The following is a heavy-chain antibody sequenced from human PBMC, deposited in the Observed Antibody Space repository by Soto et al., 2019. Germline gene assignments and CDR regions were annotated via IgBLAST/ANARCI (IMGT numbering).Heavy chain of an antibody. CDR2: IYWDDDK. CDR1: GFSLTTSGVG. J-gene: IGHJ4*02. D-gene: IGHD3-3*01. Sequence: QITLNESGPTVVRPTETLTLTCRFSGFSLTTSGVGVGWIRQSPGKAPEWLALIYWDDDKRYSAALKSRLTITKDTSKHQVVLTVSDLDPTDTATYYCAHRVLRTVVGLVTTTAIYFDFCGQGTPVAVSS. V-gene: IGHV2-5*02. CDR3: AHRVLRTVVGLVTTTAIYFDF.